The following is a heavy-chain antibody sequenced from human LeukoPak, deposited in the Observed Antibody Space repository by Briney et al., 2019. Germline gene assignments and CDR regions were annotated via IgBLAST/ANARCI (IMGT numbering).Heavy chain of an antibody. Sequence: PGGSPRLSCAASGFTFSDYYMSWIRQAPGKGLEWVSYISSSGSTIYYADSVKGRFTISRDNAKNSLYLQMNSLRAEDTAVYYCARDPSVVPAAVNWFDPWGQGTLVTVSS. CDR3: ARDPSVVPAAVNWFDP. J-gene: IGHJ5*02. CDR1: GFTFSDYY. CDR2: ISSSGSTI. D-gene: IGHD2-2*01. V-gene: IGHV3-11*04.